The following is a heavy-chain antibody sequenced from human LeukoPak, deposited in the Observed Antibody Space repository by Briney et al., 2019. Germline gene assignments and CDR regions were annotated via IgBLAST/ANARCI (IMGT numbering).Heavy chain of an antibody. Sequence: PGGSLRLSCAASGFIFSNYWMSWVRQAPGKGLAWVANIKQDGSEKYYVDSVKGRFTMSRDNAKKSLYVQMNSLRVEDTAVYYCARGAYYDYVWGSYLFDYWGQGTLVTVSS. CDR2: IKQDGSEK. CDR1: GFIFSNYW. J-gene: IGHJ4*02. CDR3: ARGAYYDYVWGSYLFDY. V-gene: IGHV3-7*01. D-gene: IGHD3-16*02.